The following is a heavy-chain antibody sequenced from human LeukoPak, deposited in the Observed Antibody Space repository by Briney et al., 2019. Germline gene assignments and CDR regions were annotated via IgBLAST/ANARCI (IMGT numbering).Heavy chain of an antibody. CDR1: GGTFSSYA. J-gene: IGHJ4*02. D-gene: IGHD3-3*01. Sequence: SVKVSCKASGGTFSSYAISWVRQAPGQGLEWMGGIIPIFGTANYAQKFQGRVTITADESTSTAYMELSSLRSEDTAMYYCARATVTIFGVDGYFDYWGQGTLVTVSS. CDR3: ARATVTIFGVDGYFDY. CDR2: IIPIFGTA. V-gene: IGHV1-69*13.